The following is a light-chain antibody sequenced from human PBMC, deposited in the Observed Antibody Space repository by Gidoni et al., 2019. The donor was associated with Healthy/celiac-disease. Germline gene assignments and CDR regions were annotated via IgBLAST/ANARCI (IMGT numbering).Light chain of an antibody. V-gene: IGLV3-19*01. Sequence: SSELTQDPAVSVALGQTVRITCQGDSLRSYYASWYQQKPGQAPVLVVYGKNNRPSGIPDRFSGSSSGNTASLTITGAQAEDEAYYYCYSRDSSGNHLVFGGGTKLTVL. CDR2: GKN. CDR1: SLRSYY. J-gene: IGLJ2*01. CDR3: YSRDSSGNHLV.